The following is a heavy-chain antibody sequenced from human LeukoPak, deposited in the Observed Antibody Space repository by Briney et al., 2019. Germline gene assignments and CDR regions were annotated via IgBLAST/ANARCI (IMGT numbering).Heavy chain of an antibody. J-gene: IGHJ3*02. CDR3: ARHLAGLGAFDI. D-gene: IGHD5-12*01. CDR1: GGSINSYY. V-gene: IGHV4-59*08. Sequence: SETLSLTCTVSGGSINSYYWSWIRQPPGKGLEWIGYIYYSGSTNYNPSLKSRGTISVDTSKNQFSLKLSSVTAADTAVYYCARHLAGLGAFDIWGQGTMVTVSS. CDR2: IYYSGST.